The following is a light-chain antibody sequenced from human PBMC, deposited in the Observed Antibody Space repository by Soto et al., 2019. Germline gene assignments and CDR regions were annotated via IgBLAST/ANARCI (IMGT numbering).Light chain of an antibody. V-gene: IGLV2-14*01. Sequence: QSALTQPASVSGSPGQSITISCTGTSSDIGNYNYVSWYQHHPGKAPKLMIYEVTNRPSGVSNRFSGSKSGNTASLTISGLQTEDEADYYCSSFSSITREVFGGGTKLTVL. CDR3: SSFSSITREV. CDR2: EVT. J-gene: IGLJ2*01. CDR1: SSDIGNYNY.